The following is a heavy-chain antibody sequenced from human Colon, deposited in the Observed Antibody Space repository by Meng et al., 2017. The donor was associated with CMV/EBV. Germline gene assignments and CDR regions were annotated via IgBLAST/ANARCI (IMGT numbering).Heavy chain of an antibody. J-gene: IGHJ4*02. V-gene: IGHV1-8*01. Sequence: VSCRTSGDTVMTSDINWVRQAPGQGLEWMGWMNPNSGNTAYAPKFQGRVTMTSDTSINTAYMELSSLTSEDAAVYYCASRAGDYFDYWGQGTLVTVSS. D-gene: IGHD6-19*01. CDR3: ASRAGDYFDY. CDR2: MNPNSGNT. CDR1: GDTVMTSD.